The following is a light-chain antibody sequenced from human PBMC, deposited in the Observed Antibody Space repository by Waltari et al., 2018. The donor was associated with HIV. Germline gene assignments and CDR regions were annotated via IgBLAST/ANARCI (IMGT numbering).Light chain of an antibody. CDR2: DVF. CDR3: QQTYTNPLT. Sequence: IQMTQSPSSLSASVGDRVTITCRASQTVSTKLHWYQQKPGKAPKVLIYDVFNLQSGVPSRFSGSGSETEFTLTISSLQPDDFASYFCQQTYTNPLTFGPGTKVDVK. CDR1: QTVSTK. V-gene: IGKV1-39*01. J-gene: IGKJ3*01.